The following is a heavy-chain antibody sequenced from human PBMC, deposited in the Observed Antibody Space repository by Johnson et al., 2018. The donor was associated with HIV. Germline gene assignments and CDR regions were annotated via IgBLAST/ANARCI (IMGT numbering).Heavy chain of an antibody. CDR1: GFTFSSYA. Sequence: VQLVESGGGVVQPGRSLRLSCAASGFTFSSYAMHWVRQAPGKGLEWVAVISYDGSNKYYADSVKGRFTISRDNSKNTLYLQMNSLRAEGTALYYCAGASQVAGTLNGAFDIWGQGTMVTVSS. J-gene: IGHJ3*02. CDR3: AGASQVAGTLNGAFDI. V-gene: IGHV3-30-3*01. D-gene: IGHD6-19*01. CDR2: ISYDGSNK.